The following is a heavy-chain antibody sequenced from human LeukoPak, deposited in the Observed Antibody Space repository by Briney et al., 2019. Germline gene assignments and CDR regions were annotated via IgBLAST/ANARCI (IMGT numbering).Heavy chain of an antibody. Sequence: GGSLRLSCAASGFTFSTYAMSWVRQAPGKGLEWVSDISGSGDSTHYADSVKGRFTISRDNSENTLYLQMNSLRVEDTAVYYCAKGPPDSSNWYKRTEGWGQGTLVTVSS. CDR1: GFTFSTYA. D-gene: IGHD6-13*01. CDR3: AKGPPDSSNWYKRTEG. V-gene: IGHV3-23*01. J-gene: IGHJ4*02. CDR2: ISGSGDST.